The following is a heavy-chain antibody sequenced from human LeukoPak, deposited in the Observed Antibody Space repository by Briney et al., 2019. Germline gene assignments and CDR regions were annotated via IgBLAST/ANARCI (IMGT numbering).Heavy chain of an antibody. CDR1: GFTFSDYY. V-gene: IGHV3-11*03. J-gene: IGHJ4*02. D-gene: IGHD3-10*01. CDR2: ISGSSSFT. Sequence: PGGSLRLSCAASGFTFSDYYMSWIRQAPEKGLGWVSYISGSSSFTKYADSVKGRFTISRDNAKNSLYLQMSSLRAEDTAVYYCARWFGSGSYYGYWGQGTLVTVSS. CDR3: ARWFGSGSYYGY.